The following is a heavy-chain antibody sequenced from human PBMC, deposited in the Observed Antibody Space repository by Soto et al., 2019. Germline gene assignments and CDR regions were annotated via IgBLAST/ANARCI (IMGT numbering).Heavy chain of an antibody. CDR2: ISSSSSYI. CDR3: ARDMDTAMVTVDYYYGMDV. CDR1: GFTLSSYS. Sequence: GGSLRLSCAASGFTLSSYSMNWVRQAPGKGLEWVSSISSSSSYIYYADSVKGRFTISRDNAKNSLYLQMNSLRAEDTAVYYCARDMDTAMVTVDYYYGMDVWGQGTTVTVSS. V-gene: IGHV3-21*01. J-gene: IGHJ6*02. D-gene: IGHD5-18*01.